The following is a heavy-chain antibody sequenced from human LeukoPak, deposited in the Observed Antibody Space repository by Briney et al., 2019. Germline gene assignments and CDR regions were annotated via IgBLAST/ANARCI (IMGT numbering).Heavy chain of an antibody. CDR2: INSDGSST. J-gene: IGHJ4*02. CDR3: ARAQYCSGGSCGYYFDY. V-gene: IGHV3-74*01. Sequence: AGGSLRLSCAASGFTFNSYWMHWVRQAPGKVLVWVSRINSDGSSTSYADSVKGRFTISRDNAKNTLYLQMNSLRAEDTAVYYCARAQYCSGGSCGYYFDYWGQGTLVTVSS. D-gene: IGHD2-15*01. CDR1: GFTFNSYW.